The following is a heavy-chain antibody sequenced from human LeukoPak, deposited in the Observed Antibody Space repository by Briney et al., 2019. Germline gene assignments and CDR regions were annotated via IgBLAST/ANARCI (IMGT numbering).Heavy chain of an antibody. CDR3: ATASRYNWNDDFDY. CDR1: GYTLTELS. Sequence: ASVKVPCKVSGYTLTELSMHWVRQAPGKGLEWMGGFDPEDGETIYAQKFQGRVTMTEDTSTDTAYMELSSLRSEDTAVYYCATASRYNWNDDFDYWGQGTLVTVSS. V-gene: IGHV1-24*01. J-gene: IGHJ4*02. CDR2: FDPEDGET. D-gene: IGHD1-1*01.